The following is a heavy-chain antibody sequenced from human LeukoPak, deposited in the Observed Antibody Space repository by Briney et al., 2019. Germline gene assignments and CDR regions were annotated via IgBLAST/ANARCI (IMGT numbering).Heavy chain of an antibody. D-gene: IGHD2-21*01. CDR2: ISSSSSYI. Sequence: PGGSLRLSCAASGFTFSSYSMNWARQAPGKGLEWVSSISSSSSYIYYADSVKGRFTISRDNAKNSLYLQMNSLRAEDTAVYYCARAETLWWGNDYWGQGTLVTVSS. CDR3: ARAETLWWGNDY. J-gene: IGHJ4*02. V-gene: IGHV3-21*01. CDR1: GFTFSSYS.